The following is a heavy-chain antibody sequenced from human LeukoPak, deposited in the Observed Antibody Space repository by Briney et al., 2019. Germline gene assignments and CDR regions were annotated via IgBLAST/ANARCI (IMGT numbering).Heavy chain of an antibody. Sequence: PGGSLRLSCAASGFTVDGYAVHWVRQAPGKGLEWVSRADSTGTYYAGSVKGRFTISTDNNRNSLYLQMNSLTIEDTAFYYCAKDRWSSGSDSTGMEVWGQGTTVTVSS. D-gene: IGHD2-21*02. CDR1: GFTVDGYA. CDR2: ADSTGT. V-gene: IGHV3-43*02. CDR3: AKDRWSSGSDSTGMEV. J-gene: IGHJ6*02.